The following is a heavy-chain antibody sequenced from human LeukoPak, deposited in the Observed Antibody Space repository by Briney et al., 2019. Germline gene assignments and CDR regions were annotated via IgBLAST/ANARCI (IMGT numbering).Heavy chain of an antibody. CDR3: ARDPTNDCGDYEVYYGMDV. D-gene: IGHD4-17*01. Sequence: GGSLRLSCAASGFTVSSNYMNWVRQAPGKGLEWVSLIYSAGRTYYADSVKGRFTISRDNSKNTLYLQMNSLRAEDTAVYYCARDPTNDCGDYEVYYGMDVWGQGTPVTVSS. J-gene: IGHJ6*02. CDR2: IYSAGRT. V-gene: IGHV3-66*01. CDR1: GFTVSSNY.